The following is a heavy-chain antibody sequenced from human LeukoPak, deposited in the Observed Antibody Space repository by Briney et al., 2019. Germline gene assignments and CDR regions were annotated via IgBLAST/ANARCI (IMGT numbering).Heavy chain of an antibody. CDR1: GFTFLSYA. J-gene: IGHJ5*02. CDR2: TSSDGGST. CDR3: AKDYGSSSTNWFDP. D-gene: IGHD6-6*01. V-gene: IGHV3-64*04. Sequence: GGSLRLSCSASGFTFLSYAMHWVRQAPGKGLEYVSATSSDGGSTYYADSVKGRFTISRDNSKNTLYLQMNSLRAEDTAVYYCAKDYGSSSTNWFDPWGQGTLVTVSS.